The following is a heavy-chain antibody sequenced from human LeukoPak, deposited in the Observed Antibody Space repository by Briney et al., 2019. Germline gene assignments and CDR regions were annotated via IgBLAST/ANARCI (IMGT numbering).Heavy chain of an antibody. CDR1: GFTFSSHA. V-gene: IGHV3-23*01. CDR3: AKAYTSVTGNPDAFDI. CDR2: TSASGGST. D-gene: IGHD1-20*01. J-gene: IGHJ3*02. Sequence: PGGSLRLSCAASGFTFSSHAVNWVRQAPGKGLEWVSVTSASGGSTNHADSVKGWFTISRDNSKNTLYLQMNSLRAEDTAVYYCAKAYTSVTGNPDAFDIWGQGTMVTVSS.